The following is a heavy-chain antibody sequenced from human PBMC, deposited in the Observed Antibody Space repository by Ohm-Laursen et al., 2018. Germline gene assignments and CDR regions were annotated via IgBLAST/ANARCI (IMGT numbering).Heavy chain of an antibody. CDR2: IWYDGSNK. D-gene: IGHD5-12*01. J-gene: IGHJ4*02. V-gene: IGHV3-33*01. Sequence: SLRLSCTASGFTFSSYGMHWVRQAPGKGLEWVAVIWYDGSNKYYADSVKGRFTISRDNSKNTLYLQMNSLRSEDTAVYYCAREEAVRRGYSGYEFNRPFDYWGQGTLVTVSS. CDR3: AREEAVRRGYSGYEFNRPFDY. CDR1: GFTFSSYG.